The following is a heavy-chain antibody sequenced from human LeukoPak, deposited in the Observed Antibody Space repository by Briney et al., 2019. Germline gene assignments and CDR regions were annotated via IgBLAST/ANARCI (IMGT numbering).Heavy chain of an antibody. J-gene: IGHJ4*02. D-gene: IGHD3-9*01. CDR1: CGSISSYY. Sequence: SETLSLTCTVSCGSISSYYWSWIRQPPGKGLEWIGYISYSGSTNYNPSLKSRVTISVDTSKNQFSLKLSSVTAADTAVYYCARVKALRYFDWLLYYFDYWGQGTLVTVSS. CDR3: ARVKALRYFDWLLYYFDY. CDR2: ISYSGST. V-gene: IGHV4-59*13.